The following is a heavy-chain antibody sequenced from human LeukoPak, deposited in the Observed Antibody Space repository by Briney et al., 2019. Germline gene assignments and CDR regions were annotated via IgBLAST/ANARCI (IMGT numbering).Heavy chain of an antibody. V-gene: IGHV3-23*01. Sequence: PGGSLGLSCVASGFSFNTYAMSWVRQAPGKGLEWVSIISGSGNTIYYADSVKGRFSISRDNSKNTLYLQVNSLRAEDTAVYFCAKDRGFSASYSYFDYWGQGTLVTVSS. J-gene: IGHJ4*02. CDR3: AKDRGFSASYSYFDY. CDR2: ISGSGNTI. CDR1: GFSFNTYA. D-gene: IGHD1-26*01.